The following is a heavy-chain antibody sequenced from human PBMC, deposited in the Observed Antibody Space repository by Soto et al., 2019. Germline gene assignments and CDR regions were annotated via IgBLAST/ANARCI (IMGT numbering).Heavy chain of an antibody. CDR1: GYTFTSYG. D-gene: IGHD3-9*01. V-gene: IGHV1-18*01. CDR2: ISAYNGNT. J-gene: IGHJ4*02. CDR3: ARQADYDILTGYYNPRFDY. Sequence: QVQLVQSGAEVKKPGASVKVSCKASGYTFTSYGISWVRQAPGQGLEWMGWISAYNGNTNYAQKLQGRATMTTDTSTSTAYMDLRSLRSDDTAVYYCARQADYDILTGYYNPRFDYWGQGTLVTVSS.